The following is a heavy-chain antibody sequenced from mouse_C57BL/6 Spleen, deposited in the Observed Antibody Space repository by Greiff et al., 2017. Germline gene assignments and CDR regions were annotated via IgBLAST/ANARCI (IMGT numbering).Heavy chain of an antibody. CDR3: ARGHYDGPYFDY. J-gene: IGHJ2*01. CDR2: INPGSGGT. V-gene: IGHV1-54*01. D-gene: IGHD1-2*01. CDR1: GYAFTNYL. Sequence: VQLQQSGAELVRPGTSVKVSCKASGYAFTNYLIEWVKQRPGQGLEWIGVINPGSGGTNYNEKFKGKATLTADKSSSTAYMQLSSLTSEDSAVYFCARGHYDGPYFDYWGQGTTLTVSS.